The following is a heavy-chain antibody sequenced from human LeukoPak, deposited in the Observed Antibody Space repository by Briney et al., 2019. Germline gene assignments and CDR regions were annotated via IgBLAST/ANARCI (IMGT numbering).Heavy chain of an antibody. D-gene: IGHD3-3*01. CDR1: VYTFTGYY. V-gene: IGHV1-2*02. CDR3: ARAVGADFWSGYPNYYFDY. CDR2: INPNSGGT. J-gene: IGHJ4*02. Sequence: ASVKVSCKASVYTFTGYYMHCVRQAPGQGLEWMGWINPNSGGTNYAQKFQGRVTMTRDTSISTAYMELSRLRSDDTAGYYCARAVGADFWSGYPNYYFDYWGQGTLVTVSS.